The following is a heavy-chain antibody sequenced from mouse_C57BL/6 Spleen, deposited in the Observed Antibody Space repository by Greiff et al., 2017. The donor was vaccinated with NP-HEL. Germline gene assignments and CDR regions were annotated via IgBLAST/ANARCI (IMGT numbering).Heavy chain of an antibody. J-gene: IGHJ3*01. CDR3: ARMTIYYGPWFAY. Sequence: VQLQESGAELARPGASVKMSCKASGYTFTSYTMHWVKQRPGQGLEWIGYINPSSGYTKYNQKFKDKATLTADKSSSTAYMQLSSLTSEDSAVYYCARMTIYYGPWFAYWGQGTLVTVSA. D-gene: IGHD2-1*01. V-gene: IGHV1-4*01. CDR1: GYTFTSYT. CDR2: INPSSGYT.